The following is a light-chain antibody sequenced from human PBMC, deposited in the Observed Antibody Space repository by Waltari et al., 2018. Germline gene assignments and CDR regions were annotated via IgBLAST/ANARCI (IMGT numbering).Light chain of an antibody. CDR1: SNDVGGYNY. V-gene: IGLV2-14*03. Sequence: QSALTQPASVSGSPGQSITISCTGTSNDVGGYNYVCWYQHHPGKAPKLMIYDVTKRPSGVSDRFSGSKSGNTASLTISGLQAEDEADYYCSSYSGSSTLVFGGGTKLTVL. CDR2: DVT. J-gene: IGLJ2*01. CDR3: SSYSGSSTLV.